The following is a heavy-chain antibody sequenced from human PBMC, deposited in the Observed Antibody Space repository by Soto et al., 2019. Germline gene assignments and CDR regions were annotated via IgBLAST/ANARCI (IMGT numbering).Heavy chain of an antibody. J-gene: IGHJ3*02. Sequence: VQLVESGGGLVQPGGSLRLSCAASGFTFSSYWMSWVRQAPGKGLEWVANIKQDGSEKYYVDSVKGRFTISRDNAKNSLYLQMNSLRAEDTAVYYCARVMYDYIWGSYRQIDAFDIWGQGTMVTVSS. V-gene: IGHV3-7*01. CDR2: IKQDGSEK. CDR3: ARVMYDYIWGSYRQIDAFDI. CDR1: GFTFSSYW. D-gene: IGHD3-16*02.